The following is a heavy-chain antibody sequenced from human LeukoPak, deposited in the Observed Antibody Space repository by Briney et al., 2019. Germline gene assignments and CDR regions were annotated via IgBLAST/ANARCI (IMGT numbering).Heavy chain of an antibody. J-gene: IGHJ5*02. D-gene: IGHD3-10*01. Sequence: SETLSLTCTVSGGSISSSSYYWGWIRQPPGKGLEWIGSIYYSGSTYYNPSLKSRVTISVDTSKNQFSLKLSSVTAADTAVYYCARVVGSRFDPWGQGTLVTVSS. CDR2: IYYSGST. V-gene: IGHV4-39*01. CDR1: GGSISSSSYY. CDR3: ARVVGSRFDP.